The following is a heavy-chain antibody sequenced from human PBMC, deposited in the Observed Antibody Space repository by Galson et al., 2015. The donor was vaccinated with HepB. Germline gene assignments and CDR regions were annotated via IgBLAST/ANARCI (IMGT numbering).Heavy chain of an antibody. CDR3: ATGHPGVGDSGYYYGMDV. J-gene: IGHJ6*02. CDR2: IIPILGIA. Sequence: SVKVSCKASGGTFSSYTISWVRQAPGQGLEWMGRIIPILGIANYAQKFQGRVTMTEDTSTDTAYMELSSLRSEDTAVYYCATGHPGVGDSGYYYGMDVWAQGTTVTVSS. D-gene: IGHD1-26*01. V-gene: IGHV1-69*02. CDR1: GGTFSSYT.